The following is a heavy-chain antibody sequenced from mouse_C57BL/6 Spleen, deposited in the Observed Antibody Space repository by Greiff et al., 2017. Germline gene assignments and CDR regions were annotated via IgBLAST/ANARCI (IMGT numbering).Heavy chain of an antibody. CDR1: GYTFTGYW. CDR2: ILPGSGST. CDR3: ARPVITTGWAFAY. D-gene: IGHD1-1*01. J-gene: IGHJ3*01. Sequence: VQLQQSGAELMKPGASVKLSCKATGYTFTGYWIEWVKQRPGHGLEWIGEILPGSGSTNYNAKFKGKATFTADTSSNTAYMQLSSLTTEDSAIYYCARPVITTGWAFAYWGQGTLVTVSA. V-gene: IGHV1-9*01.